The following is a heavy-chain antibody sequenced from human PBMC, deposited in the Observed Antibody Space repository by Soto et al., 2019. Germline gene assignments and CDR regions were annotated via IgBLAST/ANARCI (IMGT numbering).Heavy chain of an antibody. Sequence: QVQLVQSGAEVKKPGSSVKVSCKASGGTFSSHTVSWVRQAPGQGLEWMGGIIPVFGTTNYAQKFRGRVTITADESTSTTYMELSSLRSDDTAVYYCARWAGFCSSPSCYTALDYWGQGTLVTVSS. J-gene: IGHJ4*02. CDR1: GGTFSSHT. V-gene: IGHV1-69*01. D-gene: IGHD2-2*02. CDR2: IIPVFGTT. CDR3: ARWAGFCSSPSCYTALDY.